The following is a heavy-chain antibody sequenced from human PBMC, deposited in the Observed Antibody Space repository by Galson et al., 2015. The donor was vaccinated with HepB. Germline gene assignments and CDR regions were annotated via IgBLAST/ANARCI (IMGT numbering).Heavy chain of an antibody. Sequence: SVKVSCKASGYTFTSYGISWVRQAPGQGLEWMGWISAYNGNTNYAQKLQGRVTVTTDTSTSTAYMELRSLRSDDTAVYYCARENYDFWSGYYYYYYYMDVWGKGTTVTVSS. J-gene: IGHJ6*03. CDR3: ARENYDFWSGYYYYYYYMDV. CDR2: ISAYNGNT. V-gene: IGHV1-18*01. D-gene: IGHD3-3*01. CDR1: GYTFTSYG.